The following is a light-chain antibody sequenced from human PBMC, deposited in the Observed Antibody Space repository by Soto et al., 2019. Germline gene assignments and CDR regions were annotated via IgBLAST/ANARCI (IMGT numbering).Light chain of an antibody. Sequence: QSALTQPPSASGSPGQSVTISCTGTSSDVGGYNFVSWYQQHPGKAPKLMIYDVTKRPSGVPDRFSGSKSGNSASLTVSGLQAEYEADYFCSSYAGSNTWLFGGGTKLTVL. CDR1: SSDVGGYNF. CDR2: DVT. CDR3: SSYAGSNTWL. J-gene: IGLJ3*02. V-gene: IGLV2-8*01.